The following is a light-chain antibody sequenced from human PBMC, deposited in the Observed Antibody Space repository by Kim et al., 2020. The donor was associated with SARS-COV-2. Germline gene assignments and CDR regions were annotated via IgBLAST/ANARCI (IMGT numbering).Light chain of an antibody. CDR1: QSVLLTSNNKNY. CDR3: QQYYSNHLVS. Sequence: DIVMTQSPDSLAVSLGARATINCKSSQSVLLTSNNKNYLAWYQQKPGQPPKLLIYWASIRESGIPDRFSGSGSGTDFTLTISSLQAEDVAVYYCQQYYSNHLVSFGGGTKVDIK. J-gene: IGKJ4*01. V-gene: IGKV4-1*01. CDR2: WAS.